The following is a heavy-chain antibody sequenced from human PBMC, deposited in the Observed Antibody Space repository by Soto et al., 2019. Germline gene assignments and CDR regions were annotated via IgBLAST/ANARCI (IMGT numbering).Heavy chain of an antibody. CDR1: GFTFSSYS. V-gene: IGHV3-48*01. D-gene: IGHD3-9*01. CDR2: ISSSSSTI. J-gene: IGHJ6*03. CDR3: ARGSPVRTGYYYYYMDV. Sequence: GGSLRLSCAASGFTFSSYSMNWVRQAPGKGLEWVSYISSSSSTIYYADSVKGRFTISRDNAKNSLYLQMNSLRAEDTAVYYCARGSPVRTGYYYYYMDVWGKGTTATVSS.